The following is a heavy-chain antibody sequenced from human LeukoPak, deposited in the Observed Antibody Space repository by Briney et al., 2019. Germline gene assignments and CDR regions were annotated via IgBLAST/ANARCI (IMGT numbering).Heavy chain of an antibody. J-gene: IGHJ5*02. D-gene: IGHD6-13*01. Sequence: SETLSLTCAVYGGSFSGYYWSWIRQPPGKGREWIGEINHSGSTNYNPSLKSRVTISVDTSKNQFSLKLSSVTAADTAVYYCARGGFIAAAGGAWFDTWGQGTLVTVSS. CDR3: ARGGFIAAAGGAWFDT. V-gene: IGHV4-34*01. CDR2: INHSGST. CDR1: GGSFSGYY.